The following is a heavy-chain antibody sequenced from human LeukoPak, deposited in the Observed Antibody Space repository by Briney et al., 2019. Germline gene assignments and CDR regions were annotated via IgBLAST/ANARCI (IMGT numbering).Heavy chain of an antibody. CDR3: VRDPQDVFQTTYLDY. Sequence: GGSLRLSCAASGFTFSSYGMHWVRQAPGRGLEWVAFIRYDGSNKYYADSVKGRFTISRDNSKNTVYLQMTSLRPEDTALYFCVRDPQDVFQTTYLDYWGQGTLVTVSS. V-gene: IGHV3-30*02. J-gene: IGHJ4*02. D-gene: IGHD1-14*01. CDR2: IRYDGSNK. CDR1: GFTFSSYG.